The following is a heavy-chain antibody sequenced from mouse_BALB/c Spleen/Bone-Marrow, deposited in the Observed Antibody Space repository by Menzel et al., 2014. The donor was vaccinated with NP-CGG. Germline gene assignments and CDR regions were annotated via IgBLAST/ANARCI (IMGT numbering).Heavy chain of an antibody. CDR3: ARNGNYGAWFAY. Sequence: EVQLQQSGAELVKPGASVKLSCTASGFNIKDTYMHWVKQRPEQGLEWIGRIDPANGNTKYGPKFQGKGTITADTSSNTAYLQLSSLTSEDAAVYYCARNGNYGAWFAYWGQGTLVTVSA. V-gene: IGHV14-3*02. J-gene: IGHJ3*01. D-gene: IGHD2-1*01. CDR2: IDPANGNT. CDR1: GFNIKDTY.